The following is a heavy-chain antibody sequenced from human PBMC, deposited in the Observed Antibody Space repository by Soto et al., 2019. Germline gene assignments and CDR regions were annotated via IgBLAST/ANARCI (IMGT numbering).Heavy chain of an antibody. V-gene: IGHV4-59*08. Sequence: SSETLSLTCTVSGGSISSYYWSWIRQPPGKGLEWIGYIYYSGSTNYNPSLKSRVTISVDTSKNQFSLKLSSVTAADTAVYYCAALRSGWYDWFDPWGQGTLVTVSS. CDR2: IYYSGST. D-gene: IGHD6-19*01. CDR1: GGSISSYY. J-gene: IGHJ5*02. CDR3: AALRSGWYDWFDP.